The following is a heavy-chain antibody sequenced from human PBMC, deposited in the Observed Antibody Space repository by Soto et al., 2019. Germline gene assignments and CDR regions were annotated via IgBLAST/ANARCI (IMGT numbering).Heavy chain of an antibody. D-gene: IGHD5-18*01. CDR3: ARHDASRYSYGYWFDH. Sequence: SETLSLTCTVSGGSISSSSYYWGWIRQPPGKGLEWIGSIYYSGSTYYNPSLKSRVTISVDTSKNQFSLKLSSVTAADTAVYYCARHDASRYSYGYWFDHWGQGTLVTVSS. CDR1: GGSISSSSYY. CDR2: IYYSGST. J-gene: IGHJ5*02. V-gene: IGHV4-39*01.